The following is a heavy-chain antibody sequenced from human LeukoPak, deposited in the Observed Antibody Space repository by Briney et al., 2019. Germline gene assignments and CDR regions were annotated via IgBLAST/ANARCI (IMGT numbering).Heavy chain of an antibody. CDR3: VKLPYSDTSAYYVDY. V-gene: IGHV3-64D*06. J-gene: IGHJ4*02. CDR1: GFTFSTSA. CDR2: ISSNGGST. D-gene: IGHD3-22*01. Sequence: GRSLILSCSASGFTFSTSAIHWVRQAPGKGLEYVSAISSNGGSTYYAGSVKGRFTISRDNSKNTLSLQMSSLRPEDTAVYYCVKLPYSDTSAYYVDYWGQGTLVTVSS.